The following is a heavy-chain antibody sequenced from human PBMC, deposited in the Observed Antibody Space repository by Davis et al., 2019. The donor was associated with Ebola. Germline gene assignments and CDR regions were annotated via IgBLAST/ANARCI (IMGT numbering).Heavy chain of an antibody. CDR1: GFTFSSYG. J-gene: IGHJ4*02. Sequence: GESLKISCAASGFTFSSYGMHWVRQAPGKGLEWVAVIWYDGSNKYYADSVKGRFTISRDNSKNTLYLQMNSLRVEDTAVYYCASTGGHESSDYWGQGTLVTVSS. D-gene: IGHD6-6*01. CDR3: ASTGGHESSDY. CDR2: IWYDGSNK. V-gene: IGHV3-33*01.